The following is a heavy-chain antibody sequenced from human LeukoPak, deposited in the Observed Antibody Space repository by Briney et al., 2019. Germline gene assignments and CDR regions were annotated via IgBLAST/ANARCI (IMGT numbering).Heavy chain of an antibody. CDR3: ARGLQAARLAVADS. CDR1: GFTFSSYW. D-gene: IGHD6-19*01. V-gene: IGHV3-74*01. CDR2: ISSDESST. J-gene: IGHJ5*02. Sequence: GGSLRLSCAASGFTFSSYWMHWVRQAPGKGLVWVSRISSDESSTSYADSVKGRFTISRDNAKNTLYLQMNSLRAEDTAIYYCARGLQAARLAVADSWGQGTLVTVSS.